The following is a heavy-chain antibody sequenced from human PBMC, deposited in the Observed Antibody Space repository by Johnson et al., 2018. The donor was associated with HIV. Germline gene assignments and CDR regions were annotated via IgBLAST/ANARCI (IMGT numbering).Heavy chain of an antibody. CDR3: AKDMVVRENGAFDI. D-gene: IGHD3-10*01. CDR2: ISWNSGSI. V-gene: IGHV3-9*01. CDR1: GFTFDDYA. J-gene: IGHJ3*02. Sequence: GGGLVQPGRSLRLSCAASGFTFDDYAMHWVRHAPGKGLEWVSGISWNSGSIGYADSVKGRFTISRDNAKNSLYLQMNSLRAEDTALYYCAKDMVVRENGAFDIWGQGTMVTVSS.